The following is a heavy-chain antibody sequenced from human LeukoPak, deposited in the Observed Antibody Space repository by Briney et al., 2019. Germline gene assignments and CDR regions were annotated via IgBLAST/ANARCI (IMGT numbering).Heavy chain of an antibody. V-gene: IGHV4-34*01. J-gene: IGHJ3*02. CDR3: ARVKWELPDAFDI. CDR2: INHSGST. CDR1: GFTFSDYY. D-gene: IGHD1-26*01. Sequence: PGGSLRLSCAASGFTFSDYYMSWIRQPPGKGLEWIGEINHSGSTNYNPSLKSRVTISVDTSKNQFSLKLSSVTAADTAVYYCARVKWELPDAFDIWGQGTMVTVSS.